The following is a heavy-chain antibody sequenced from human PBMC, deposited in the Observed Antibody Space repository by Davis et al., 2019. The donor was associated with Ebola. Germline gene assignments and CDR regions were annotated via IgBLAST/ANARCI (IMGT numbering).Heavy chain of an antibody. Sequence: GESLKISCAASGFTFNIYAMNWVRQTPGKGLEWVAAFSGSDGVPYYADSVKGRFTISRDNSKNSLYLQMSSLRVEDTAVYYCTRDRSAAGWGQGTLVTVSS. CDR2: FSGSDGVP. V-gene: IGHV3-23*01. D-gene: IGHD6-13*01. J-gene: IGHJ4*02. CDR3: TRDRSAAG. CDR1: GFTFNIYA.